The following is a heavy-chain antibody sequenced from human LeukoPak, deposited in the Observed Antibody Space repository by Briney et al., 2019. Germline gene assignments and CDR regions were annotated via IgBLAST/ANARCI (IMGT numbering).Heavy chain of an antibody. D-gene: IGHD2-21*02. Sequence: GGSLRLSCAASGFTFSSYGMHWVRQAPGKGLEWVAVISYDGSYKYYADSVKGRFTISRDNSKNTLYLQMNSLRGEDTAVYYCARSRGGDYGRVVDYWGQGTLVTVSS. CDR2: ISYDGSYK. V-gene: IGHV3-30*03. CDR3: ARSRGGDYGRVVDY. J-gene: IGHJ4*02. CDR1: GFTFSSYG.